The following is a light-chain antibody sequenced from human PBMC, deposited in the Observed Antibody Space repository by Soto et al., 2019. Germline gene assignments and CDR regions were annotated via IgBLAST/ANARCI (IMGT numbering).Light chain of an antibody. CDR2: DTS. J-gene: IGKJ4*01. V-gene: IGKV3-15*01. CDR3: QHYVTWPLT. CDR1: QSVAGN. Sequence: EIVMTQSPATLSVSPGETATLSCRASQSVAGNLAWYQQKPGQPPRLLIYDTSIRATGVPARFSGSRSGAEFTLTISSLQSEDFAVYYCQHYVTWPLTFGGGTKVDIK.